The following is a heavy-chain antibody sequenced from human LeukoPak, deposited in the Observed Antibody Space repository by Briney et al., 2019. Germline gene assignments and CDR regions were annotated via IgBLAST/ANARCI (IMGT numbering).Heavy chain of an antibody. Sequence: GGSLRLSCAASGFTFSSYAMKWVRQAPGKGVEWVSAFSWCGGSRYYADSVKGRFTISRDNSKNTLYLQMNSLRAEDTAVYYCAKVVVTATNIYNYYGMDVWGQGTTVTVSS. J-gene: IGHJ6*02. CDR3: AKVVVTATNIYNYYGMDV. D-gene: IGHD2-21*02. CDR1: GFTFSSYA. V-gene: IGHV3-23*01. CDR2: FSWCGGSR.